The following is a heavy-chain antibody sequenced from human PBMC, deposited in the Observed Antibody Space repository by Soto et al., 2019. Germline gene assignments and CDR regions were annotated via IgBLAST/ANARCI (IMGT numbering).Heavy chain of an antibody. CDR3: AGTPLQYYYDSSGYYTPLDY. V-gene: IGHV4-34*09. J-gene: IGHJ4*02. D-gene: IGHD3-22*01. Sequence: PSETLSLTRAVYGGSFSGYYWSWIRQPPGKGLEWIGYIYHSGSTDYNPSLKSRVTISVDTSKNQFSLKLSSVTAADTAVYYCAGTPLQYYYDSSGYYTPLDYWGQGTLVTVSS. CDR2: IYHSGST. CDR1: GGSFSGYY.